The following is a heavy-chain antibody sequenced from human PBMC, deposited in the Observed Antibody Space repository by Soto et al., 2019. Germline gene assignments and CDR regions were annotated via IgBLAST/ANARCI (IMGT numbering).Heavy chain of an antibody. J-gene: IGHJ4*02. D-gene: IGHD3-16*01. V-gene: IGHV3-23*01. CDR2: IYGNGRST. Sequence: EVQLLESGGGLVQPAGSLRLSCAASGFTFSIYTMSWFRQAPGKGLEWVSSIYGNGRSTFYSASVKGRFTISRDNSGNTVYLQMSSLRAEDTAIYYCAKDFTPDSRGDIDYGAEEGLFTVSS. CDR3: AKDFTPDSRGDIDY. CDR1: GFTFSIYT.